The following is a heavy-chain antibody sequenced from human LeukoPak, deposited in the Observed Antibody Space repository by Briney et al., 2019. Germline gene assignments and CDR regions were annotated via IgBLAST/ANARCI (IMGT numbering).Heavy chain of an antibody. J-gene: IGHJ4*02. V-gene: IGHV3-7*01. CDR3: ARDEHTYYYDSSGYNY. CDR2: IKQDGSEK. CDR1: GFTFSSYW. Sequence: GGSLRLSCAASGFTFSSYWMSWVRQAPGKGLEWVANIKQDGSEKYYVDSVRGRFTISRDNAKNSLYLQMNSLRAEDTAVYYCARDEHTYYYDSSGYNYWGQGTLVTVSS. D-gene: IGHD3-22*01.